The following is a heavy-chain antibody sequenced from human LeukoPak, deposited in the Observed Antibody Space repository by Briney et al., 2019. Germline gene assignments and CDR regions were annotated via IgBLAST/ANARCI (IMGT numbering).Heavy chain of an antibody. J-gene: IGHJ5*02. CDR3: ASDVTATVTTNWFDP. Sequence: GASVKVSCKASGGTFSSCAISWVRQAPGQGLEWMGRIIPILGIANYAQKFQGRVTITADKSTSTAYMELSSLRSEDTAVYYCASDVTATVTTNWFDPWGQGTLVTVSS. CDR2: IIPILGIA. D-gene: IGHD4-17*01. CDR1: GGTFSSCA. V-gene: IGHV1-69*04.